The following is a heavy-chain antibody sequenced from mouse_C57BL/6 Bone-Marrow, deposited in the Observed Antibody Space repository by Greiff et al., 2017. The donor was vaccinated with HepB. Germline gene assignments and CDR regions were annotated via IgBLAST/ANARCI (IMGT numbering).Heavy chain of an antibody. Sequence: QVQLKQSGPELVKPGASVKISCKASGYAFSSSWMNWVKQRPGKGLEWIGRIYPGDGDTNYNGKFKGKATLTADKSSSTAYMQLSSLTSEDSAVYFCACYYYGSSHPFAYWGQGTLVTVSA. CDR3: ACYYYGSSHPFAY. CDR2: IYPGDGDT. CDR1: GYAFSSSW. V-gene: IGHV1-82*01. D-gene: IGHD1-1*01. J-gene: IGHJ3*01.